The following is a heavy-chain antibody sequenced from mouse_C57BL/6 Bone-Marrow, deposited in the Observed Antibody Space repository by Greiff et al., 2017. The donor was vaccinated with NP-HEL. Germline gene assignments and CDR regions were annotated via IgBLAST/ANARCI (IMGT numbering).Heavy chain of an antibody. V-gene: IGHV2-9-1*01. J-gene: IGHJ2*01. CDR2: LWTGGGT. Sequence: QVQLQQSGPGLVAPSQSLSITCTVSGFSLTSYAISWVRQPPGKGLEWLGVLWTGGGTNYNSALKSILSISKDNSKSQVFLKMNSLQTDDTARYYCARIHPFRGFDYWGQGTTLTVSS. CDR1: GFSLTSYA. CDR3: ARIHPFRGFDY.